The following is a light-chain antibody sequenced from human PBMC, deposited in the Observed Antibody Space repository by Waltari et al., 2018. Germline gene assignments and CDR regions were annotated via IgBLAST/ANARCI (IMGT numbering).Light chain of an antibody. CDR2: WAS. CDR3: QQYYTTPRT. J-gene: IGKJ2*01. CDR1: ESVFYTSIDKHY. V-gene: IGKV4-1*01. Sequence: IVMTQSPDFLAVSLGERATINCKSSESVFYTSIDKHYFAWFQQKPGQSPKLLIYWASTRQSGVPDRFSGSGSGTEFSLTIDNLQAEDVAVYYCQQYYTTPRTFGQGTKLEIK.